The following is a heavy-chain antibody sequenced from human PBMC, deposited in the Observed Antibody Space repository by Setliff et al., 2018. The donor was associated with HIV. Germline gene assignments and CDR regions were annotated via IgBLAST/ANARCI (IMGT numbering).Heavy chain of an antibody. CDR1: GYNFITFG. CDR3: ARGSAPNIVVAASLDI. CDR2: ISTYSGKT. V-gene: IGHV1-18*01. J-gene: IGHJ4*01. D-gene: IGHD6-19*01. Sequence: ASVKVSCKASGYNFITFGINWVRQAPGQGLEWMGRISTYSGKTDYAEKFQGRLTMTMDSSTRTVFMELRSLTLDDTSVYYCARGSAPNIVVAASLDIWGQGTLVTASS.